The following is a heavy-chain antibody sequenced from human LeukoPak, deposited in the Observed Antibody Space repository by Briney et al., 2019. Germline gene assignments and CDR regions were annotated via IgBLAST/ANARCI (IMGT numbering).Heavy chain of an antibody. CDR3: AKDDLGAAAGRFDY. J-gene: IGHJ4*02. CDR1: GFTFSSYA. CDR2: IRGSGGST. D-gene: IGHD6-13*01. Sequence: GGSLRLSCAASGFTFSSYAMSWVRQAPGKGLEWVSAIRGSGGSTHYVDSVKGRFTISRDNAKNTLYLQMNSLRAEDTAVYYCAKDDLGAAAGRFDYWGQGALAIVSS. V-gene: IGHV3-23*01.